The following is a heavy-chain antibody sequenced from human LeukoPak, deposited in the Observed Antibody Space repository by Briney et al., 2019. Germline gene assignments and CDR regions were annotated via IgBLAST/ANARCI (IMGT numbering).Heavy chain of an antibody. Sequence: ASVKVSRKASGYTFTGYYMHWVRQAPGQGLEWMGWINPNSGGTNYAQKFQGWVTMTRDTSISTAYMELSRLRSDDTAVYYCARKTYVRGSFRPDDAIDIWGQGTMVTVSS. J-gene: IGHJ3*02. CDR1: GYTFTGYY. CDR3: ARKTYVRGSFRPDDAIDI. V-gene: IGHV1-2*04. CDR2: INPNSGGT. D-gene: IGHD3-16*02.